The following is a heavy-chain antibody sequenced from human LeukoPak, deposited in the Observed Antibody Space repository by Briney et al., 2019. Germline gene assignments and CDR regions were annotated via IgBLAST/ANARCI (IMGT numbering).Heavy chain of an antibody. CDR2: ISYDGSNK. J-gene: IGHJ5*02. CDR3: ARSYTSGWSRGFDP. V-gene: IGHV3-30-3*01. D-gene: IGHD6-19*01. Sequence: GSLRLSFAASGFTFSNYTVHWGRPAPGKGVGWGAVISYDGSNKYYADSVKGRFTISRDNSKNTLYLQMNSLRVEDTAVYYCARSYTSGWSRGFDPWGQGTLVIVSS. CDR1: GFTFSNYT.